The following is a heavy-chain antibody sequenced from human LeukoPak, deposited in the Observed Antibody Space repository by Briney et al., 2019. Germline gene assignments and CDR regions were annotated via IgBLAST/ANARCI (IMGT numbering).Heavy chain of an antibody. V-gene: IGHV4-4*07. Sequence: SETLSLTCTVSVGSISRYYWNWIRQPAGKGLEWIGRFYTSVSTNYNPSLKSRVTMSVDTSKNQFSLKLSSVTAADTAVYYCARDRGNYGDYAYNWFDPWGQGTLVTVSS. J-gene: IGHJ5*02. D-gene: IGHD4-17*01. CDR1: VGSISRYY. CDR3: ARDRGNYGDYAYNWFDP. CDR2: FYTSVST.